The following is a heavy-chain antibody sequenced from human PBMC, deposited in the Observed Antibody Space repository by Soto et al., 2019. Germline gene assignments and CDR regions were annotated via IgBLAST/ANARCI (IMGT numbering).Heavy chain of an antibody. D-gene: IGHD3-10*01. CDR3: AKDGFSGSGKYYMEGAFDI. V-gene: IGHV3-23*01. CDR1: GFTFSNYA. J-gene: IGHJ3*02. CDR2: ISDSGGST. Sequence: GGSLRLSCAASGFTFSNYAMNWVRQAPGKGLEWVSVISDSGGSTYYADSVKGRFTISRDNSKNTLYLHMNSLTAEDTAVYYCAKDGFSGSGKYYMEGAFDIWGQGTTVTVSS.